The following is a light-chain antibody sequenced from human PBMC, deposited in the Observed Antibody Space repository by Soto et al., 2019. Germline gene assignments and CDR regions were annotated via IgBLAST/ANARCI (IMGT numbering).Light chain of an antibody. CDR3: QQYNSWPLT. Sequence: ETVMTQSPATLSLSPGDKATLSCMASQSISTNLAWYQLKPGQSPRLLIYGASIRATDIPARFSGSGSGTEFTLSISSLQSEDFAFYFCQQYNSWPLTFGQGTKVHIK. CDR2: GAS. V-gene: IGKV3-15*01. J-gene: IGKJ1*01. CDR1: QSISTN.